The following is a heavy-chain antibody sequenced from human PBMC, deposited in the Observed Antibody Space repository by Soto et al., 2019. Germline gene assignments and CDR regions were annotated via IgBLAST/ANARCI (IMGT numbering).Heavy chain of an antibody. J-gene: IGHJ3*02. CDR3: ARDEGNNNVAFGI. CDR2: IFPTFCAA. Sequence: QVQLVQSGTEVKKPGSSVKVSCKASGGTFSTYTISWLRQAPGQGPEWMGGIFPTFCAANYAQKFQGRLTITADESTTTAYMELSSLRSEDTAVYYCARDEGNNNVAFGIWGQGTMITVSS. D-gene: IGHD2-8*01. CDR1: GGTFSTYT. V-gene: IGHV1-69*01.